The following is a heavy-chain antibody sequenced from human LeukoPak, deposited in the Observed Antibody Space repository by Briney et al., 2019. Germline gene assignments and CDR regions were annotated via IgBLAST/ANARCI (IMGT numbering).Heavy chain of an antibody. J-gene: IGHJ4*02. CDR1: GGSFSGYY. V-gene: IGHV4-34*01. D-gene: IGHD4-23*01. CDR3: ARRGMTTVGYDY. Sequence: SETLSLTCAVYGGSFSGYYWSWIRQPPGKGLEWIGEINHSGSTNYNPSLKSRVTISVDTSKNQFSLKLSSVTAADTAVYYCARRGMTTVGYDYWGQGTQVTVSS. CDR2: INHSGST.